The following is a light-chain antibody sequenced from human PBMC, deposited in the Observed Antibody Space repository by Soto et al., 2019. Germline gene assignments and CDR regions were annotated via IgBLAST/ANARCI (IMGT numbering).Light chain of an antibody. Sequence: EIVLTQSPGTLNLSPGERATLSCRASQSVSSDYLVWYQRKPGRAPRLLIHGASTSATGIPDRFRGSGSGTAFTLTIRRLEPEDFAVYWCQQYGSSLTFGQGTKVDI. CDR3: QQYGSSLT. CDR1: QSVSSDY. J-gene: IGKJ1*01. CDR2: GAS. V-gene: IGKV3-20*01.